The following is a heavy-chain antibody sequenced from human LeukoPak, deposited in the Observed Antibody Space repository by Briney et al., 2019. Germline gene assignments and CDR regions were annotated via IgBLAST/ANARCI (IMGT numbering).Heavy chain of an antibody. CDR3: VRYMNQYSAYPDY. V-gene: IGHV3-74*01. Sequence: GGSLRLSCAVSGFTLSSNWMHWVRQVPGEGLVWVSRIDNHGSGTSYADSVRGRFTISRDDAKNTVYLQMNSLRAEDTAVYYCVRYMNQYSAYPDYWGQGTLVSVSS. CDR2: IDNHGSGT. J-gene: IGHJ4*02. D-gene: IGHD5-12*01. CDR1: GFTLSSNW.